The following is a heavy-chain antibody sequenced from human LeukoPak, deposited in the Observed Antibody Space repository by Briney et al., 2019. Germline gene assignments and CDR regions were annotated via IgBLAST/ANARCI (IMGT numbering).Heavy chain of an antibody. CDR1: GFTFSSYG. V-gene: IGHV3-23*01. D-gene: IGHD3-22*01. J-gene: IGHJ5*02. CDR2: ISGSGGST. CDR3: AKRGHYYDSPPSPLFDP. Sequence: GGSLRLSCAASGFTFSSYGMHWVRQAPGKGLEWVSAISGSGGSTYYADSVKGRFTISRDNSKNTLYLQMNSLRAEDTAVYYCAKRGHYYDSPPSPLFDPWGQGTLVTVSS.